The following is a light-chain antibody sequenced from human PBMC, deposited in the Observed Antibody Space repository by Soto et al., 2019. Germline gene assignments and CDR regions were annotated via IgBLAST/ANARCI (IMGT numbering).Light chain of an antibody. Sequence: DIQMTQSPSTLSASVGDRVTITCRASQSISSWLAWYQQKPGKAPKLLIYDASSLESGVPSRFSGSGSETELTLTISSLQPDDFATYYCQHHGTFGQGTTVDIK. CDR2: DAS. CDR1: QSISSW. CDR3: QHHGT. J-gene: IGKJ1*01. V-gene: IGKV1-5*01.